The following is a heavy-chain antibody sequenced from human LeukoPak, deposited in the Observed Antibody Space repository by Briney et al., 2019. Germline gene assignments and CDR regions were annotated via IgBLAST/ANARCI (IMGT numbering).Heavy chain of an antibody. CDR3: ARMIAVAGTPYWYFDL. Sequence: SETLSLTCTVSGGSISSYYWSWIRQPPGKGLEWIGYIYYSGSTNYNPSLKSRVTISVDTSKNQFSLKLSSVTAADTAVYYCARMIAVAGTPYWYFDLWGRGTLVTVSS. CDR2: IYYSGST. D-gene: IGHD6-19*01. V-gene: IGHV4-59*01. CDR1: GGSISSYY. J-gene: IGHJ2*01.